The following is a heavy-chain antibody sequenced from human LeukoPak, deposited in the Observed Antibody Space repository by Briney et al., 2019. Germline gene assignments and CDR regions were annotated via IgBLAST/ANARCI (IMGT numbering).Heavy chain of an antibody. Sequence: GGSLRLSCAASGFTVSSNYMSWVRQAPGKGLEWVSVIYSGGSTYYADSLKGRFTISRDNANNSLYLQINSLRPDDTAVYYCARDHRSCTGGSCYAFEYWGQGTLVTVSS. CDR2: IYSGGST. V-gene: IGHV3-53*01. D-gene: IGHD2-15*01. CDR3: ARDHRSCTGGSCYAFEY. CDR1: GFTVSSNY. J-gene: IGHJ4*02.